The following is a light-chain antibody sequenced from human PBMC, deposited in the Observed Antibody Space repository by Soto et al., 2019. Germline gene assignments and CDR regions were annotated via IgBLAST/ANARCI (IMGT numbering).Light chain of an antibody. V-gene: IGLV1-44*01. CDR1: TSNIGSNI. Sequence: QSVLTQPPSASGTPGQRISISCSGRTSNIGSNIVAWYQHLPGTAPKLLIYNNNQRPSGVPDRFFGSKSGSSASLAISGLQPDDESHYYCAAWDDTLNGLVFGGGTNPTVL. J-gene: IGLJ3*02. CDR3: AAWDDTLNGLV. CDR2: NNN.